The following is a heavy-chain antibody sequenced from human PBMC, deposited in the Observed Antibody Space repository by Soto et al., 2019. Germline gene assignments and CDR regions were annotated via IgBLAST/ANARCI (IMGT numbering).Heavy chain of an antibody. CDR2: INPRNGAT. Sequence: ASVKVSCKASGYTFIDYYIHWVRQAPGQGLEWMGWINPRNGATYYAQKYQGRVTMIRDTSINTAYMELTRLRSDDAAVFYCARGHYDSSGYYFDYWGQGTLVTVSS. V-gene: IGHV1-2*02. CDR3: ARGHYDSSGYYFDY. J-gene: IGHJ4*02. CDR1: GYTFIDYY. D-gene: IGHD3-22*01.